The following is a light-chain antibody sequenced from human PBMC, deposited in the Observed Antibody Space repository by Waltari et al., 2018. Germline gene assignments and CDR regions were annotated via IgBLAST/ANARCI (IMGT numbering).Light chain of an antibody. Sequence: EIVLTQSPGTLSLSPGESATLSCRTSQSVTRALAWYQQKPGQATRRLIYGASNRATGSPDRFSGSGSGTDFSLTISSLEPEDFAVYYCQHYLRLPVTFGQGTKVEVK. V-gene: IGKV3-20*01. CDR1: QSVTRA. CDR3: QHYLRLPVT. J-gene: IGKJ1*01. CDR2: GAS.